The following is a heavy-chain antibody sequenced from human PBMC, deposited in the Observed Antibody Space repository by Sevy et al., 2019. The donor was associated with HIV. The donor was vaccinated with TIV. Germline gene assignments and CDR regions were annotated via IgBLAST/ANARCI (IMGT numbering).Heavy chain of an antibody. D-gene: IGHD3-22*01. CDR2: INSEGSST. V-gene: IGHV3-74*01. J-gene: IGHJ3*01. CDR3: ARDMDYYDSSGLDAFDL. CDR1: GFTFSSYW. Sequence: GGSLRLSCAASGFTFSSYWMHWVRQAPGKGLVWVSRINSEGSSTSYADSVKGRFTISRDNAKNTLYLQMNSLRAEDTAVYYCARDMDYYDSSGLDAFDLWGQGTMVTVSS.